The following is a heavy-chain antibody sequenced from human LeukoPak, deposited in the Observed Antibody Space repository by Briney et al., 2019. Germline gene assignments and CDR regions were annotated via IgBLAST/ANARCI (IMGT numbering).Heavy chain of an antibody. J-gene: IGHJ4*02. CDR1: GGSISSSSYY. CDR2: IYYSGST. D-gene: IGHD5-24*01. CDR3: ARHSDREGMATIPYFGY. V-gene: IGHV4-39*01. Sequence: SETLSLTCTVSGGSISSSSYYWGWIRQPPGKGLEWIGSIYYSGSTYYNPSLKSRVTISVDTSKNQFSLKLSSVTAADTAVYYCARHSDREGMATIPYFGYWGQGTLVTVSS.